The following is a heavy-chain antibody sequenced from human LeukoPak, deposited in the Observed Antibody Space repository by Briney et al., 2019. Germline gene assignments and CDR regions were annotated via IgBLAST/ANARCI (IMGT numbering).Heavy chain of an antibody. CDR2: IYTSGST. Sequence: PSETPSLTCTVSGGSISSYYWSWIRQPAGKGLEWIGRIYTSGSTTYNSSLKSRVTISLDTSKNHFSLRLSSVTAADTAVYYCARDREVGATGYYFDYWGQGTLVTVSS. CDR1: GGSISSYY. V-gene: IGHV4-4*07. J-gene: IGHJ4*02. CDR3: ARDREVGATGYYFDY. D-gene: IGHD1-26*01.